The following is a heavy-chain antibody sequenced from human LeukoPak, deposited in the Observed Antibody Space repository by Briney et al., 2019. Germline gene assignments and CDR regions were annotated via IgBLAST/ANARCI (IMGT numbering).Heavy chain of an antibody. CDR1: GGTFSSYA. CDR3: ASSSITIFGVVIYGGFDY. CDR2: IIPIFGTA. J-gene: IGHJ4*02. V-gene: IGHV1-69*05. D-gene: IGHD3-3*01. Sequence: SVKVSCTASGGTFSSYAISWVRQAPGQGLEWMGRIIPIFGTANYAQKFQGRVTITTDESTSTAYMELSSLRSEDTAVYYCASSSITIFGVVIYGGFDYWGQGTLVTVSS.